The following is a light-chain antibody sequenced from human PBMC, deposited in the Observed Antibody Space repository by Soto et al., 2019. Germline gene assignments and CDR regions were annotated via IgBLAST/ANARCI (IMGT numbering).Light chain of an antibody. CDR3: QQYSTYSRA. CDR2: RAS. CDR1: QNINNA. V-gene: IGKV1-5*03. J-gene: IGKJ1*01. Sequence: DIQMTQSPSSLSASIGDRVTITCRASQNINNALAWYQQKPGKAPNLLIYRASSLESGVPSRFSGSGSGTEFTLTISSLQPDDFATFYCQQYSTYSRAFGQGTKVEVQ.